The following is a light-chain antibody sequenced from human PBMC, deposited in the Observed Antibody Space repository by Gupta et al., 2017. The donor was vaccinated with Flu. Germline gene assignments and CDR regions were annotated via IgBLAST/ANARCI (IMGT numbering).Light chain of an antibody. CDR3: CSYAGGYTYV. CDR1: SSDIGGGHNC. J-gene: IGLJ1*01. CDR2: DVD. Sequence: QSALTQPRSVSRSPGQSVSISCTAASSDIGGGHNCVSWYQQRPGKAPKLLIYDVDTRPSGVPDRFSGSKSGNTASLTISGLQAEDEADYYCCSYAGGYTYVFGTGTEVTVL. V-gene: IGLV2-11*01.